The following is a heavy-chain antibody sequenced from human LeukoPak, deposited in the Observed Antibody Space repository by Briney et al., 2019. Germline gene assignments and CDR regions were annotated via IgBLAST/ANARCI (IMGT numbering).Heavy chain of an antibody. Sequence: SETLSLTCAVPGGSISSSNWWSWVRQPPGKGLEWIGEIYHSGSTNYNPSLKSRVTISVDKSKNQFSLKLSSVTAADTAVYYCARSNGDYDILTGYLDWGQGTLVTVSS. CDR2: IYHSGST. J-gene: IGHJ4*02. D-gene: IGHD3-9*01. CDR1: GGSISSSNW. CDR3: ARSNGDYDILTGYLD. V-gene: IGHV4-4*02.